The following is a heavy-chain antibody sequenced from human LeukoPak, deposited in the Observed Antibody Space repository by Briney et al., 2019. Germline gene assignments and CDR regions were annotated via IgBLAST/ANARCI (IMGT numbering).Heavy chain of an antibody. D-gene: IGHD3-22*01. CDR3: ARANPYYYDSSGYHFDY. Sequence: SETLSLTCAVYGGSFSGYYWSWIRQPPGKGLEWIGEINHSGSTNYNPSLKSRVTISVDTSKNQFSLKLSSVTAADTAVYYCARANPYYYDSSGYHFDYWGQGTLVTVSS. CDR1: GGSFSGYY. V-gene: IGHV4-34*01. CDR2: INHSGST. J-gene: IGHJ4*02.